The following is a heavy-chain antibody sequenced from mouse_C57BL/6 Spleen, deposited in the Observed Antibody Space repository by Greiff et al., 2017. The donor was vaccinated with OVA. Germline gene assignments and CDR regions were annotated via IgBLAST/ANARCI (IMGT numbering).Heavy chain of an antibody. Sequence: VQLQQSGPGLVQPSQSLSITCTVSGFSLTSYGVHWVRQSPGKGLEWLGVIWSGGSTDYNAAFISRRSISKDNSKSQVFIKMNSLQADDTAIYYCARNLRGLAYGGQGTLVTVSA. J-gene: IGHJ3*01. V-gene: IGHV2-2*01. CDR2: IWSGGST. CDR1: GFSLTSYG. CDR3: ARNLRGLAY.